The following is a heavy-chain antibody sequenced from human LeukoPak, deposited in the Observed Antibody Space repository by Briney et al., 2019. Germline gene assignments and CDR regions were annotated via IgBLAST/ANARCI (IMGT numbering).Heavy chain of an antibody. V-gene: IGHV3-48*03. J-gene: IGHJ6*02. CDR2: ISSSGSTI. CDR3: AREPRYSYGLNSMDV. CDR1: GFTFSRYE. D-gene: IGHD5-18*01. Sequence: RPGGSLRLSCAASGFTFSRYEMNWVRQAPGKGLEWVSYISSSGSTIYYADSVQGRFNISRDNSKNSLYLQMNRLRADDTAVYYCAREPRYSYGLNSMDVWGQGTTVTVSS.